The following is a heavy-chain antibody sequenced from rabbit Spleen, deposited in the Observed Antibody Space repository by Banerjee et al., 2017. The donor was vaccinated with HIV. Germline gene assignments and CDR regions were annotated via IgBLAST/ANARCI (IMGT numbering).Heavy chain of an antibody. Sequence: QSLEESGGGLVQPEGSLTLTCTASGFSFSSGYDMCWVRQAPGKGLEWIACIDSGSSGFTYFASWAKGRFTISKTSSTTVTLQMTSLTAADTATYFCARDTSSSFSSYGMDLWGQGTLVTVS. D-gene: IGHD1-1*01. V-gene: IGHV1S40*01. J-gene: IGHJ6*01. CDR1: GFSFSSGYD. CDR3: ARDTSSSFSSYGMDL. CDR2: IDSGSSGFT.